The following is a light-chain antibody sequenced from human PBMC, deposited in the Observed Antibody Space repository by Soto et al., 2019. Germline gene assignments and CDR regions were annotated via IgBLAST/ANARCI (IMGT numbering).Light chain of an antibody. CDR1: SSNIGSNT. V-gene: IGLV1-44*01. Sequence: QAVVTQPPSASGTPGQRVTISCSGSSSNIGSNTVNWYQQLPGTAPKLLIYSNNQRPSGVPDRFSGSKSGTSASLAISGLQSEDEADYYCAAWDDSLNGPVLFGGVTQLTVL. CDR2: SNN. J-gene: IGLJ2*01. CDR3: AAWDDSLNGPVL.